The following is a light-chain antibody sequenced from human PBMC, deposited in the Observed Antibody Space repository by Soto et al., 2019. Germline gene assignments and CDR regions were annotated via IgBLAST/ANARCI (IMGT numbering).Light chain of an antibody. V-gene: IGLV2-14*03. J-gene: IGLJ1*01. CDR1: ISDGGGYNY. Sequence: QSVLSQPASGSGSPGHWSTISCIGTISDGGGYNYVSWYQHHPGKAPKLMIFDVSNRPSGVSNRFSGSKSGNTASLTISGLQPEDKPVSYCSSYTTTNTRQIVFGTGTKVTVL. CDR3: SSYTTTNTRQIV. CDR2: DVS.